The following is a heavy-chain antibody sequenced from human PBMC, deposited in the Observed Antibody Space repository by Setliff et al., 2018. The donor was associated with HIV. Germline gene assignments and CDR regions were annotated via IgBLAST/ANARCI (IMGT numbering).Heavy chain of an antibody. Sequence: SETLSLTCAVYNVAISSNSYYWGWIRQPPGKGLEWIGSISQSGTTYYSPSLKNRVTISVDTSRNRFSLKLGSVSASDAANYYCARQPLYFGEPYYFDYWGLGTLVTVS. D-gene: IGHD3-10*01. CDR1: NVAISSNSYY. CDR3: ARQPLYFGEPYYFDY. V-gene: IGHV4-39*01. CDR2: ISQSGTT. J-gene: IGHJ4*02.